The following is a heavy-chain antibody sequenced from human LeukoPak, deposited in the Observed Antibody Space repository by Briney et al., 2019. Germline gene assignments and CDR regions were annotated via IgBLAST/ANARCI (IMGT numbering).Heavy chain of an antibody. D-gene: IGHD6-6*01. CDR3: ARGGAARLHFQN. V-gene: IGHV4-59*01. CDR2: IYHSGST. J-gene: IGHJ1*01. CDR1: GGSISTYY. Sequence: SETLSLTCTVSGGSISTYYWNWIRQPPGKGLEWIRYIYHSGSTSYNPSLQSRVTISVDTSKNQFSLNLNSVTAADTAVYYCARGGAARLHFQNWGQGTLVTVSS.